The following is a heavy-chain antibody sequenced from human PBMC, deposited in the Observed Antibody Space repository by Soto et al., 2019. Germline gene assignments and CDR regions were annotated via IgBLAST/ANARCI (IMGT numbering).Heavy chain of an antibody. CDR2: IRSKAYGGTT. V-gene: IGHV3-49*03. Sequence: PGGSLRLSCTASGFTFGDYAMSWFRQAPGKGLEWVGFIRSKAYGGTTEYAASVKGRFTISRDDSKSIAYLQMNSLKTEDTAVYYCTRDKRAAREYLRQGPNYYYYGMDVWGQGTTVTVSS. J-gene: IGHJ6*02. CDR1: GFTFGDYA. CDR3: TRDKRAAREYLRQGPNYYYYGMDV. D-gene: IGHD6-6*01.